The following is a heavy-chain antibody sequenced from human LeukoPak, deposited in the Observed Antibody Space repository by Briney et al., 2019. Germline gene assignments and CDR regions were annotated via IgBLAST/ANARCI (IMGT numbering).Heavy chain of an antibody. CDR3: ARSEYSSSSFYYYYYMDV. V-gene: IGHV4-59*01. CDR2: IYYSGST. D-gene: IGHD6-6*01. Sequence: SETLSLTCTVSGGSISNYYWSWIRQPPGKGLEWIWYIYYSGSTNYNPSLKSRVTISIDTSKNQLSLKLSSVTAADTAVYYCARSEYSSSSFYYYYYMDVWGKGTTVTVSS. J-gene: IGHJ6*03. CDR1: GGSISNYY.